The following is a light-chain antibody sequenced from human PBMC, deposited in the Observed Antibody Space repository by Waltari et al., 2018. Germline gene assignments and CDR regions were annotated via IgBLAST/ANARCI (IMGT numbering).Light chain of an antibody. CDR1: QSNSSY. CDR2: AAS. J-gene: IGKJ1*01. Sequence: DIQMTQSPSSLSASVGDRVTITCRASQSNSSYLNWYQQKPGKAPKLLIYAASSLQSGVPSRFSGSGSGTDFTLTISRLQPEDFATYYCQQGYSTPRTFGQGTKVEIK. V-gene: IGKV1-39*01. CDR3: QQGYSTPRT.